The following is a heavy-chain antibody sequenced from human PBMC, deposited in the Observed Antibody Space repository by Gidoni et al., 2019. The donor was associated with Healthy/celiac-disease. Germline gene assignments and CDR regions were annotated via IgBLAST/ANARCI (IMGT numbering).Heavy chain of an antibody. CDR2: IYYSGST. CDR1: GGSISSSSYY. J-gene: IGHJ1*01. CDR3: ARLSRYSSGWSLEYFQH. D-gene: IGHD6-19*01. V-gene: IGHV4-39*01. Sequence: QLQLQESAPGLVKPSETLSLTCTVSGGSISSSSYYWGWIRQPPGKGLEWIGSIYYSGSTYYNPSLKSRVTISVDTSKNQFSLKLSSVTAADTAVYYCARLSRYSSGWSLEYFQHWGQGTLVTVSS.